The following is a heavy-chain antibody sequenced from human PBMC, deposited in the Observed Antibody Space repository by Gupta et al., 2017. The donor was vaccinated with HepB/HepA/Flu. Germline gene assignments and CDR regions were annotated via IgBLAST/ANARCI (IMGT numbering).Heavy chain of an antibody. CDR1: GGSFSGYY. V-gene: IGHV4-34*01. J-gene: IGHJ6*03. D-gene: IGHD4-17*01. CDR3: ARVCTDYGASIYYYYYYMDV. CDR2: INHSGST. Sequence: QVQLQQWGAGLLKPSETLSLTCAVYGGSFSGYYWSWIRQPPGKGLEWIGEINHSGSTNYNPSLKSRVTISVDTSKNQFSLKLSSVTAADTAVYYCARVCTDYGASIYYYYYYMDVWGKGTTVTVSS.